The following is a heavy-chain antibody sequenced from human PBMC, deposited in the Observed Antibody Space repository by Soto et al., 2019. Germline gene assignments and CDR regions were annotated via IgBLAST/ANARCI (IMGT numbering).Heavy chain of an antibody. D-gene: IGHD1-26*01. CDR1: GFTFSSYG. CDR3: AKDSGGSHDWYFDL. Sequence: GGSLRLSCAASGFTFSSYGMHWVRQAPGKGLEWVAVIWYDGSNKYYADSVKGRFTISRDNSKNTLYLQMNSLRAEDTAVYYCAKDSGGSHDWYFDLWGRGTLVTVSS. J-gene: IGHJ2*01. V-gene: IGHV3-30*02. CDR2: IWYDGSNK.